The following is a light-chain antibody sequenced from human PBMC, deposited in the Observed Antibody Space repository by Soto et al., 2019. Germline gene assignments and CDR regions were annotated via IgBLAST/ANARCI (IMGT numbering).Light chain of an antibody. Sequence: DIVMTQSPDSLAMSLGERATINCKSSQSLLDTSNNKNYVAWYQQKPGQPPKLLIYWASARQSGVPDRFSGGGSGTDFILTISNLQAEDVAVYYCHQYYSALYTFGQGTKLEI. CDR1: QSLLDTSNNKNY. CDR2: WAS. V-gene: IGKV4-1*01. J-gene: IGKJ2*01. CDR3: HQYYSALYT.